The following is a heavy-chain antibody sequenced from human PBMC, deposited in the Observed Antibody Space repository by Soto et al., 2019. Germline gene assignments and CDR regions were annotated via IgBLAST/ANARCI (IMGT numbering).Heavy chain of an antibody. V-gene: IGHV4-38-2*02. D-gene: IGHD3-10*01. CDR2: IYHSGST. CDR3: ARDCPLGSGSYSTNWFDP. J-gene: IGHJ5*02. CDR1: GYSISSGYY. Sequence: SETLSLTCAVSGYSISSGYYWGWIRQPPGKGLEWIGSIYHSGSTYYNPSLKSRVTISVDTSKNQFSLKLSSVTAADTAVYYCARDCPLGSGSYSTNWFDPWGQGTLVTVSS.